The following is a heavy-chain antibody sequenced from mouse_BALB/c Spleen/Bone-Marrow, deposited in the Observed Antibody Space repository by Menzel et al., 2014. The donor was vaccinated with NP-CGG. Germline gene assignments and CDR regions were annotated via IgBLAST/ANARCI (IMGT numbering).Heavy chain of an antibody. D-gene: IGHD2-1*01. V-gene: IGHV3-1*02. CDR2: IYYSGST. J-gene: IGHJ3*01. Sequence: EVQLQQSGPDLVKPSQSLSLTCTVTGYSITSGYSWHWIRPFPGNKLEWMGYIYYSGSTNYNPSLKSRISITRDTSKNQFFLQLNSVTTEDTATYHCARRGIYYGNYVFAYWGQGTLVTVSA. CDR1: GYSITSGYS. CDR3: ARRGIYYGNYVFAY.